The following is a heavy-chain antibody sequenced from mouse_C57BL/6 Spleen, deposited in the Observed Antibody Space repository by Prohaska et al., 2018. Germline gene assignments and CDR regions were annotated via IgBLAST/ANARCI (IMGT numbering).Heavy chain of an antibody. V-gene: IGHV5-17*01. J-gene: IGHJ3*01. Sequence: EVQLVESGGGLVKPGGSLKLSCAASGFTFSDYGMHWVRQAPEKGLECVAYISSGSSTIYYADTVKGRFTSSRDNAKNTLFLQMTSLRSEDTAMYYCARDYYGSSSWFAYWGQGTLVTVSA. D-gene: IGHD1-1*01. CDR2: ISSGSSTI. CDR3: ARDYYGSSSWFAY. CDR1: GFTFSDYG.